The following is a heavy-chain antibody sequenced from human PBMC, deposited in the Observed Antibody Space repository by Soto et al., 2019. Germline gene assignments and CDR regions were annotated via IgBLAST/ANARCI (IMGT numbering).Heavy chain of an antibody. J-gene: IGHJ4*02. Sequence: QVQLVESGGGVVQPGRSLRLSCAASGFTFSTYGVHWVRQAPGKGLEWVAVISYDGSNKYYADSVKGRFTISRDNSKNTLYLQMNSLRAEDTAVYYCAIEQSRDGYNWGQGTLVTVSS. CDR1: GFTFSTYG. V-gene: IGHV3-30*03. CDR3: AIEQSRDGYN. D-gene: IGHD5-12*01. CDR2: ISYDGSNK.